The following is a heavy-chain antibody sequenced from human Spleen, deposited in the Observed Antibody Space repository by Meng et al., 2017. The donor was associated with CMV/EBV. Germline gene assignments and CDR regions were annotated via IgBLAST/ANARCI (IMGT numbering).Heavy chain of an antibody. CDR3: TKGGPLGSYVDY. J-gene: IGHJ4*02. CDR1: GFTFRNAW. CDR2: IRSKGVGGTI. D-gene: IGHD1-26*01. V-gene: IGHV3-15*01. Sequence: SGFTFRNAWMTWVRQAPGKGLEWVGRIRSKGVGGTIDYAAPVEGRFTISRDDSKNTLYLQMNSLKTEDTAVYYCTKGGPLGSYVDYWGQGALVTVSS.